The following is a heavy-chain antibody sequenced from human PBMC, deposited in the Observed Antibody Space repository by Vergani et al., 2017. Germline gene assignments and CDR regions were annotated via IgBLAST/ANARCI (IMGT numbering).Heavy chain of an antibody. CDR1: GFTFNSYG. Sequence: QVQLVESGGGVVQPGGSLRLSCAASGFTFNSYGMHWVRQAPGKGLEWVASIRSDESRRYYGDSMEGPFTISRDNSRNTLFLQMNSLRVEDTAVYYCARSRYDSSGFSTIFRYWGQGTRVTVSS. V-gene: IGHV3-30*02. D-gene: IGHD3-22*01. CDR2: IRSDESRR. CDR3: ARSRYDSSGFSTIFRY. J-gene: IGHJ4*02.